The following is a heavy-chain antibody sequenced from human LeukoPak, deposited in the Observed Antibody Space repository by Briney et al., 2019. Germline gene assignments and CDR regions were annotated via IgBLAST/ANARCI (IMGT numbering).Heavy chain of an antibody. D-gene: IGHD3-22*01. CDR1: GFTFSSYG. Sequence: GGSLRLSCAASGFTFSSYGMHWVRQAPGKGLEWVAVISYDGSNKYYADSVKGRFTISRDNSKNTLYLQMNSLRAEDTAVHYCAKGESSGFLDYWGQGTLVTVSS. J-gene: IGHJ4*02. CDR3: AKGESSGFLDY. V-gene: IGHV3-30*18. CDR2: ISYDGSNK.